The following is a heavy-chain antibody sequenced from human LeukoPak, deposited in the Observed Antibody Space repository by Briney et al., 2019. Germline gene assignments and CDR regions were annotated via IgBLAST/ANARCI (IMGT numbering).Heavy chain of an antibody. Sequence: GASVKVSCKASGGTFSSYAISWVRQAPGQGLEWMGGIIPIFGTANYAQKFQGRVTITADESTSTAYMELSSLRSEDTAVYYCAREYFDSVEGVSWFDYWGQGTLVTVSS. V-gene: IGHV1-69*13. CDR1: GGTFSSYA. D-gene: IGHD3-9*01. CDR3: AREYFDSVEGVSWFDY. J-gene: IGHJ4*02. CDR2: IIPIFGTA.